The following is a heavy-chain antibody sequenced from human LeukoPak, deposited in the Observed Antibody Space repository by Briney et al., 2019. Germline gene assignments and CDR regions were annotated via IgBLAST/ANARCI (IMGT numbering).Heavy chain of an antibody. Sequence: KPSETLSLTCTVSGGSISSYYWSWIRQPAGKGLEWIGRIYTSGSTYYNPSLKSRVTISVDTSKNQFSLKLSSVTAADTAVYYCARLQALGDYVVEYRDYWGQGTLVTVSS. D-gene: IGHD4-17*01. CDR3: ARLQALGDYVVEYRDY. CDR1: GGSISSYY. J-gene: IGHJ4*02. CDR2: IYTSGST. V-gene: IGHV4-4*07.